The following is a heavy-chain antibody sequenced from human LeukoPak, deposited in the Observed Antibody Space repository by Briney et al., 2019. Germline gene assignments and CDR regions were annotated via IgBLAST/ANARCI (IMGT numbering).Heavy chain of an antibody. V-gene: IGHV3-30-3*01. Sequence: PGRSLRLSCAASGFSFSSYAMHWVRQAPGKGLEWVAVISYDGSNKYYTDSVKGRVTISRDHSKNTLNLQMNSLRAEDTALYYCARESLSGWYDQWGQGTRVTVSS. CDR2: ISYDGSNK. CDR1: GFSFSSYA. CDR3: ARESLSGWYDQ. D-gene: IGHD6-19*01. J-gene: IGHJ5*02.